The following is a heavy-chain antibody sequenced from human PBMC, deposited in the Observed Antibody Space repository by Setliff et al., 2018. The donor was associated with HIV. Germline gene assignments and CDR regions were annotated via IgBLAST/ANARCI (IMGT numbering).Heavy chain of an antibody. J-gene: IGHJ4*02. CDR2: IYTSGST. V-gene: IGHV4-4*09. Sequence: ASETLSLTCAVSGDSISTYCWIWIRQPPGKGLEWIGNIYTSGSTNYNPSLKSRVTISVDTSKNQFSLKLSSVTAADTAVYYCAASWGRDGYNYVHWGQGTLVTVSS. D-gene: IGHD5-12*01. CDR3: AASWGRDGYNYVH. CDR1: GDSISTYC.